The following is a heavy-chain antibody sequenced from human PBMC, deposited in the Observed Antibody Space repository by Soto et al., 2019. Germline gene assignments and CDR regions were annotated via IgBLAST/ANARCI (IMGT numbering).Heavy chain of an antibody. J-gene: IGHJ4*02. CDR2: IIPIFGTA. CDR1: GGTFSSYA. CDR3: ARDTVGYCISTSCYGGHFDY. Sequence: SVKVSCKASGGTFSSYAISWVRQAPGQGLEWMGGIIPIFGTANYAQKFQGRVTITAGESTSTAYMELSSLRSEDTAVYYCARDTVGYCISTSCYGGHFDYWGQG. V-gene: IGHV1-69*13. D-gene: IGHD2-2*01.